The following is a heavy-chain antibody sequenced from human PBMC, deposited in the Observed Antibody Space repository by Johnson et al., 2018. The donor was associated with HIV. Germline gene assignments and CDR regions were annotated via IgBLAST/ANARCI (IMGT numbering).Heavy chain of an antibody. CDR1: GFPFSSYA. V-gene: IGHV3-30*04. CDR2: LSYDGGNK. J-gene: IGHJ3*01. Sequence: QEKLVESGGGVVQPGRSLRLSCAAPGFPFSSYAMHWFRQAPGKGLEWVAVLSYDGGNKYYADSVKARLTISRDNSKNTLYLQMNSLRAEDTAVYYCARVRQLGRGDAFDVWGQGTVVTVSS. CDR3: ARVRQLGRGDAFDV. D-gene: IGHD6-6*01.